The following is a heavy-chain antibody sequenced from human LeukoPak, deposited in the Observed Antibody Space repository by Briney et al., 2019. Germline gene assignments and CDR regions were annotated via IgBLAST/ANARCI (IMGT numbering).Heavy chain of an antibody. D-gene: IGHD3-3*01. J-gene: IGHJ6*03. V-gene: IGHV3-53*01. CDR2: IYSGGST. Sequence: GGSLRLSCAASGFTVSSNYMSWVRQAPGKGLEWVSVIYSGGSTYYADSVKGRFTISRDNSKNTLYLQMNSLRAEDTAVYYCAKVGSSGQTYYDFWSGYAGYYYYMDVWGKGTTVTVSS. CDR3: AKVGSSGQTYYDFWSGYAGYYYYMDV. CDR1: GFTVSSNY.